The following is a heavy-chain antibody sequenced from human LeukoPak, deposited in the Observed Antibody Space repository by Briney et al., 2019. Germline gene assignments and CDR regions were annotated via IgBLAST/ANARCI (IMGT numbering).Heavy chain of an antibody. CDR3: ARRYGIAARPYYYYYMDV. Sequence: SETLSLTCTVSGGSISSGGYYWSWIRQHPGKGLEWIGYIYYSGSTYYNPSLKSRVTIPVDTSKNQFSLKLSSVTAADTAVYYCARRYGIAARPYYYYYMDVWGKGTTVTVSS. CDR1: GGSISSGGYY. D-gene: IGHD6-6*01. CDR2: IYYSGST. J-gene: IGHJ6*03. V-gene: IGHV4-31*03.